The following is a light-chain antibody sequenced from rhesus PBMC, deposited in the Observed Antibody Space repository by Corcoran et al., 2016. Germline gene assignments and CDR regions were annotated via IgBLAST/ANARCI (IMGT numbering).Light chain of an antibody. Sequence: EIGMTQSPATLSLSPGERATLSCRASQSVSSSLAWYQQKPGQAPRLLIYGASSRATGIPDRFSGHGSGTDFTLTISSLEPEDVAVYYCLQHSNWPFTFGPGTKLDIK. V-gene: IGKV3-24*01. J-gene: IGKJ3*01. CDR2: GAS. CDR1: QSVSSS. CDR3: LQHSNWPFT.